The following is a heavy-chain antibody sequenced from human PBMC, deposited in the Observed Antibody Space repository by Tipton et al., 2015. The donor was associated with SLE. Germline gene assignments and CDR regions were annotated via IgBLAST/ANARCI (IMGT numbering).Heavy chain of an antibody. J-gene: IGHJ5*02. V-gene: IGHV4-39*07. Sequence: TLSLTCTVSGGSISSSSYYWGWIRQPPGKGLEWIGSIYYSGSTNYNPSLKSRVTISVDTSKNQFSLKLSSVTAADTAVYYCASQVAGYNWFDPWGQGTLVTVSS. CDR1: GGSISSSSYY. D-gene: IGHD6-19*01. CDR3: ASQVAGYNWFDP. CDR2: IYYSGST.